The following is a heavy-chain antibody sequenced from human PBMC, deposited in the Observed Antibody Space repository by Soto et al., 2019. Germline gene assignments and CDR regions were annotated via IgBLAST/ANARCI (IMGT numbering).Heavy chain of an antibody. D-gene: IGHD6-19*01. J-gene: IGHJ4*02. Sequence: GGSMRLSCAASGFAFSSYAMSWVRQDPGKGLEWVSIISGSGASTYYADSVKGRFTISRDNSANTLYLQMNSLRAEDTAVYYCAKDSRPLAVAGQFDYWGQGTLVTVSS. CDR2: ISGSGAST. V-gene: IGHV3-23*01. CDR3: AKDSRPLAVAGQFDY. CDR1: GFAFSSYA.